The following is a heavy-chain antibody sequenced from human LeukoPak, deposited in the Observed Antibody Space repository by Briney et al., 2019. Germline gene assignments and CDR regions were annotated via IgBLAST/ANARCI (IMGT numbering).Heavy chain of an antibody. CDR2: INPYSGGT. J-gene: IGHJ4*02. D-gene: IGHD4/OR15-4a*01. CDR1: GYTFTDYY. Sequence: GASVKVSCKASGYTFTDYYIHWVRQAPGQGLEWMGWINPYSGGTDFAQKFQGRVTMTRDTSFNMAYMELHRLRSDDTAVYYCARDYGDRSVRGESIYWGQGTLVTVSS. CDR3: ARDYGDRSVRGESIY. V-gene: IGHV1-2*02.